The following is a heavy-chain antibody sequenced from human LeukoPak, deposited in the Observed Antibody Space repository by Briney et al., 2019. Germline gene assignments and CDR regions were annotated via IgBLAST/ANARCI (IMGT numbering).Heavy chain of an antibody. J-gene: IGHJ3*02. CDR2: IYYSGST. CDR1: GVSISSYY. D-gene: IGHD5-12*01. V-gene: IGHV4-59*08. CDR3: ARRHIVATNDAFDI. Sequence: SETLSLTCTVSGVSISSYYWSWIRRPPGKGLEWIGYIYYSGSTNYNPSLKSRVTISVDTSKNQFSLKLSSVTAADTAVYYCARRHIVATNDAFDIWGQGTMVTVSS.